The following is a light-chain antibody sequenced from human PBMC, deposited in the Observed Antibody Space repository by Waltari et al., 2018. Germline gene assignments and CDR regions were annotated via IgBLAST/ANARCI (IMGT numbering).Light chain of an antibody. CDR1: GENVTKQG. J-gene: IGLJ3*02. Sequence: AGLPQTPSVSNGLRQPPTLPCPANGENVTKQGAAWLQQHQGLPPKLLIYRNNTRPSGMSERFSASRSGNTASLTITGLQPEDEADYYCSAWDSSLSAWVFGGGTKLTVL. CDR2: RNN. CDR3: SAWDSSLSAWV. V-gene: IGLV10-54*04.